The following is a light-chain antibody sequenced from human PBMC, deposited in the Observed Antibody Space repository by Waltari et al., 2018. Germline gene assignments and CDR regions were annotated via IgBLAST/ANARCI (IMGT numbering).Light chain of an antibody. V-gene: IGKV1-5*01. J-gene: IGKJ1*01. CDR1: QRISTW. CDR2: AAS. CDR3: QHYNAYRT. Sequence: DIQMTQSPSTLSASVGARVIITCRASQRISTWLAWYQQKPGKAPKLLIFAASSLQTGVPSRFSGSGSGTEFTLTINSLQPDDFATYYCQHYNAYRTFGQGTKVEIK.